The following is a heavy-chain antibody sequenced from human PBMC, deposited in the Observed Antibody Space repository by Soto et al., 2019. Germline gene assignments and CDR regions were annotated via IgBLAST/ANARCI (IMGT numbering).Heavy chain of an antibody. J-gene: IGHJ4*02. CDR3: TRGRVSLDY. V-gene: IGHV3-49*03. CDR1: GFTFADYA. CDR2: IRSKDYGGAK. Sequence: GGSLRLSCAASGFTFADYALNWFRQAPGKGLEWVAIIRSKDYGGAKDYAASVKGRFTISRDDSKNIAYLQMNSLKTEDTAVYYCTRGRVSLDYWGQGALVTVSS.